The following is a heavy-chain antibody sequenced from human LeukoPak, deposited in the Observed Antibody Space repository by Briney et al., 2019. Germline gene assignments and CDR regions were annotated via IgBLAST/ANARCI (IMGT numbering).Heavy chain of an antibody. Sequence: ASVKVSCKASGYTFITYYMHWVRQAPGQGLEWMGIINPSGGSTSYAQKFQGRVTMTRDTSTSTVYMELSSLRSEDTAVYYCARDGSTSHNVYYYGMDVWGQGTTVTVSS. J-gene: IGHJ6*02. V-gene: IGHV1-46*01. CDR2: INPSGGST. CDR1: GYTFITYY. D-gene: IGHD2-2*01. CDR3: ARDGSTSHNVYYYGMDV.